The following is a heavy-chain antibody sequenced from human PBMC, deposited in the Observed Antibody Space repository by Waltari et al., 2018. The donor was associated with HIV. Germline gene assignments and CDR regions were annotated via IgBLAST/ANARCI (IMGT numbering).Heavy chain of an antibody. D-gene: IGHD1-20*01. CDR2: ISAYNGNT. Sequence: VQSEREMKPPGASVKVSCTPHGYTFTSYGISWLRLAPGQGFEWVGWISAYNGNTNYAQKFRGRVTLTTDTSTSTAYMELRGLRHEDTAIYYCARDKGASDTYKAEYFQHWDRGTLVSVSA. J-gene: IGHJ1*01. CDR3: ARDKGASDTYKAEYFQH. V-gene: IGHV1-18*01. CDR1: GYTFTSYG.